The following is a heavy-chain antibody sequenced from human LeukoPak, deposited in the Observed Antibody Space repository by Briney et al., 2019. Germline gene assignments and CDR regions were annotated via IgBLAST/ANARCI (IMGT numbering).Heavy chain of an antibody. V-gene: IGHV3-74*01. J-gene: IGHJ4*02. CDR2: INHDGTGT. CDR1: GW. Sequence: GGSLRLSCAASGWMHWVRHAPGKGLVWVSGINHDGTGTYYADSVKGRFTISRDNAKNTLYLQMNSLSADDTAVYYCASVFDSWGQGFLVTVSS. CDR3: ASVFDS.